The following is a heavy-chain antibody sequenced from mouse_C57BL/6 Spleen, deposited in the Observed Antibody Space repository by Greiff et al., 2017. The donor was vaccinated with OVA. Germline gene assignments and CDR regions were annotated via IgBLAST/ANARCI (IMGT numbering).Heavy chain of an antibody. J-gene: IGHJ2*01. V-gene: IGHV1-64*01. CDR3: ARCFTTVVATGFDY. CDR1: GYTFTSYW. D-gene: IGHD1-1*01. Sequence: QVQLKQPGAELVKPGASVKLSCKASGYTFTSYWMHWVKQRPGQGLEWIGMIHPNSGSTNYNEKFKSKATLTVDKSSSTAYMQLSSLTSEDAAVYYCARCFTTVVATGFDYWGQGTTLTVSS. CDR2: IHPNSGST.